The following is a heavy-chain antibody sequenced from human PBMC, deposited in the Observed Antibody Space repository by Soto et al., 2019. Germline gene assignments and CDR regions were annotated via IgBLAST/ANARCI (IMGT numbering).Heavy chain of an antibody. CDR1: GGSISSYY. J-gene: IGHJ4*02. Sequence: SETLSLTCTVSGGSISSYYWSWIRQPPGKGLEWIGYIYYSGSTNYNPSLKSRLTISVDTSKNQFSLKLSSVTAADTAVYYCARSDHYYYDSSGYWAYRGQGTLVTVSS. D-gene: IGHD3-22*01. CDR3: ARSDHYYYDSSGYWAY. V-gene: IGHV4-59*08. CDR2: IYYSGST.